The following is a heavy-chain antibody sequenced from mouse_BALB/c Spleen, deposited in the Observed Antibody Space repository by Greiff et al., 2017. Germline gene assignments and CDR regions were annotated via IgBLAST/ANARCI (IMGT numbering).Heavy chain of an antibody. CDR2: IDPANGNT. Sequence: EVKLVESGAELVKPGASVKLSCTASGFNIKDTYMHWVKQRPEQGLEWIGRIDPANGNTKYDPKFQGKATITADTSSNTAYLQLSSLTSEDTAVYYCARGYGNYNWGQGTTLTVSS. CDR1: GFNIKDTY. V-gene: IGHV14-3*02. J-gene: IGHJ2*01. CDR3: ARGYGNYN. D-gene: IGHD2-10*02.